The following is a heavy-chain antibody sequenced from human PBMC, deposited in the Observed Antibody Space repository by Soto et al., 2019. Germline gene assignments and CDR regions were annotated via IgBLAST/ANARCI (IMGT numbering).Heavy chain of an antibody. CDR1: GGSISSYY. CDR2: IYYSGST. V-gene: IGHV4-59*01. CDR3: ASAYCSSTSCYAPPPQFDY. J-gene: IGHJ4*02. D-gene: IGHD2-2*01. Sequence: LSLTCTVSGGSISSYYWSWIRQPPGKGLEWIGYIYYSGSTNYNPSLKSRVTISVDTSKNQFSLKLSSVTAADTAVYYCASAYCSSTSCYAPPPQFDYWGQGTLVTVSS.